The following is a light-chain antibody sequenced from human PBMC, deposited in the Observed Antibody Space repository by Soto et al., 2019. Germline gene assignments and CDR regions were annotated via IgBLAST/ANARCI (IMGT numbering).Light chain of an antibody. Sequence: QSVLTQPPSVSGAPGQRVTISCTGSTTNIGAGYEVHWYQQRPGTAPKLLVSGHNIRPSGVPDRFSGSKSGTSASLAITGLQDAEEADYYCQCYYTSRSGSGVFGAGTKLTVL. CDR2: GHN. CDR3: QCYYTSRSGSGV. V-gene: IGLV1-40*01. J-gene: IGLJ3*02. CDR1: TTNIGAGYE.